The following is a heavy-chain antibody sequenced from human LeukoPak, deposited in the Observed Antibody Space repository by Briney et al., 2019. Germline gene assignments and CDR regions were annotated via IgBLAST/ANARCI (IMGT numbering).Heavy chain of an antibody. D-gene: IGHD6-19*01. CDR1: GYRFTSYW. CDR2: IYPGDYDT. Sequence: GESLKISCKGSGYRFTSYWIGWVRRMPGKGLEWMGIIYPGDYDTRYSPSFQGQVTISADKSIRTAYLQWSSLKASDTAMYYCASQYSSGPSQGDYWGQGTLVTVSS. J-gene: IGHJ4*02. V-gene: IGHV5-51*01. CDR3: ASQYSSGPSQGDY.